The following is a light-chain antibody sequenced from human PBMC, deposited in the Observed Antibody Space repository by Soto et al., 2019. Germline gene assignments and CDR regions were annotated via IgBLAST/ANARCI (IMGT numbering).Light chain of an antibody. CDR3: QQYYSTPIT. Sequence: DFVMTQSLDSLAVSLGERATINCKSSQSVLSTSNNKNYLAWFQHKPGQPPKLVIYWASVRASGVPDRFSGSGSGTDFTLTISSLQAEDVAVYYCQQYYSTPITFGQGTRLEIK. V-gene: IGKV4-1*01. CDR1: QSVLSTSNNKNY. J-gene: IGKJ5*01. CDR2: WAS.